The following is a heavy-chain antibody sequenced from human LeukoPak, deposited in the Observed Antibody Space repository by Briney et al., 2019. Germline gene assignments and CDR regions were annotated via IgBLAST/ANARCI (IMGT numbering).Heavy chain of an antibody. J-gene: IGHJ6*02. CDR1: GYTFTGYY. CDR2: INPNSGGT. V-gene: IGHV1-2*04. D-gene: IGHD5-12*01. Sequence: ASVKVSCKASGYTFTGYYMHWVRQAPGQGLEWMGWINPNSGGTNYAQKFQGWVTMTRDTSISTAYMELSRLRSDDTAVYYCAREGISGGNYYYYGMDVWGQGTTVTVSS. CDR3: AREGISGGNYYYYGMDV.